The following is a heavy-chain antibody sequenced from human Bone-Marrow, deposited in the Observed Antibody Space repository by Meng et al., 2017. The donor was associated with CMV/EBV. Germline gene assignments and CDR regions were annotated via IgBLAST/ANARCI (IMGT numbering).Heavy chain of an antibody. J-gene: IGHJ6*02. D-gene: IGHD3-3*01. V-gene: IGHV1-2*02. CDR1: GGTFSSYA. CDR2: IIPNSGGT. CDR3: ARGTSLFGVDLYYYYGMDV. Sequence: ASVKVSCKASGGTFSSYAISWVRQAPGQGLEWMGGIIPNSGGTNYAQKFQGRVTMTRDTSISTAYMELSRLRSDDTAVYYCARGTSLFGVDLYYYYGMDVWGQGTTVTVSS.